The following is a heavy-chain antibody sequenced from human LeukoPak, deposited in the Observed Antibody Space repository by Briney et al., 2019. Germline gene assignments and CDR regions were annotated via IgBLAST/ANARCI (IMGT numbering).Heavy chain of an antibody. CDR3: ARAVKYYYDSSGYPKWFDP. CDR2: IYYSGST. J-gene: IGHJ5*02. CDR1: GGSISSYY. V-gene: IGHV4-59*01. Sequence: SETLSLTCTVSGGSISSYYWSWIRQPPGKGLEWIGYIYYSGSTNYNPSLKSRVTISVDTSKNQLSLKLSSVTAADTAVYYCARAVKYYYDSSGYPKWFDPWGQGTLVTVSS. D-gene: IGHD3-22*01.